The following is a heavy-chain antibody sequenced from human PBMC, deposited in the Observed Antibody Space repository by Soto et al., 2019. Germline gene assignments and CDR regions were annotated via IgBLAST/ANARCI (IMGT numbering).Heavy chain of an antibody. D-gene: IGHD2-15*01. V-gene: IGHV3-23*01. Sequence: EVQLLESGGGLVQPGGTLRLSCVASGFTFSTYAMSWVRQAPREGLMWVSTISGSGGTTYYADSVKGRFTISRGNTKNTLYLQLNSLRAEAAEKYYCARYWRPTSCTMRYGTDVWGQGTTVTVSS. J-gene: IGHJ6*02. CDR2: ISGSGGTT. CDR3: ARYWRPTSCTMRYGTDV. CDR1: GFTFSTYA.